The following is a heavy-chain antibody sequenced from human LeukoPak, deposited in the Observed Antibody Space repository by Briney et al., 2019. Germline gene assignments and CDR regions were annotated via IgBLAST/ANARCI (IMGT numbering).Heavy chain of an antibody. D-gene: IGHD5-12*01. CDR1: GFTFSNAW. J-gene: IGHJ4*02. CDR3: AKGDSYGGYIGHDY. CDR2: ISYDGSNK. Sequence: GGSLRLSCAASGFTFSNAWMSWVRQAPGKGLEWVAVISYDGSNKYYADSVKGRFTISRDNSKNTLYLQMDSLRTEDTAVYYCAKGDSYGGYIGHDYWGQGTLVTVST. V-gene: IGHV3-30*18.